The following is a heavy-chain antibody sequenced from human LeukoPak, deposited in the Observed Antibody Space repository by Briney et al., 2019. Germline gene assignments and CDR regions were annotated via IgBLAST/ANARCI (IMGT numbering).Heavy chain of an antibody. D-gene: IGHD2-21*02. CDR3: AKWGPHCVGDYCPALDS. CDR1: RFTFSNYW. CDR2: INQDGSKK. V-gene: IGHV3-7*01. J-gene: IGHJ4*02. Sequence: GSLRLSCVASRFTFSNYWMSWVRQAPGKGLGWGATINQDGSKKPYADSMKGRFTISRDNAKESLYLQLNSLRADDTAVYYCAKWGPHCVGDYCPALDSWGQGTLVTVSS.